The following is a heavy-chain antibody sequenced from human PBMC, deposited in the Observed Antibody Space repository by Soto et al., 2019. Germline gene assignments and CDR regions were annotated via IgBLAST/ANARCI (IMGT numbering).Heavy chain of an antibody. Sequence: GSLXLSCAASGFTFSSYAMSWVRQAPGKGLEWVSAISGSGGSTYYADSVKGRFTISRGNSKNTLYLQMNSLRAEDTAVYYCAKPGYSGYDRELYYYYMDVWGKGTTVTVSS. J-gene: IGHJ6*03. D-gene: IGHD5-12*01. CDR2: ISGSGGST. CDR1: GFTFSSYA. CDR3: AKPGYSGYDRELYYYYMDV. V-gene: IGHV3-23*01.